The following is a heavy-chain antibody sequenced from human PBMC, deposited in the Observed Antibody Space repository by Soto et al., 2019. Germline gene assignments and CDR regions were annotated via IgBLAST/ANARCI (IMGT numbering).Heavy chain of an antibody. Sequence: ETLSLTCTVSGGSISSYYWSWVRQAPGKGLEWVSVIYSGGSTYYADSVKGRFTISRDNSKNTLYLQMNSLRAEDTAVYYFGRSPFVDPGRAPLAAYWARGTRVPVSS. V-gene: IGHV3-66*01. CDR1: GGSISSYY. D-gene: IGHD5-12*01. J-gene: IGHJ4*02. CDR3: GRSPFVDPGRAPLAAY. CDR2: IYSGGST.